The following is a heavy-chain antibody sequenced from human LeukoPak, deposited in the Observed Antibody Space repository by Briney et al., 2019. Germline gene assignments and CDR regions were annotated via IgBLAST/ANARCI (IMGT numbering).Heavy chain of an antibody. V-gene: IGHV1-2*02. J-gene: IGHJ3*02. D-gene: IGHD3-22*01. CDR2: INPNSGGT. Sequence: ASVKVSCKASGYTFTGYYMHWVRQAPGQGLEWMGWINPNSGGTNYAQKFQGRVTMTRDTSISTAYMELSRLRSDDTAVYYCARDMERYYYDSSGYMAFDIWGQGTMATVSS. CDR3: ARDMERYYYDSSGYMAFDI. CDR1: GYTFTGYY.